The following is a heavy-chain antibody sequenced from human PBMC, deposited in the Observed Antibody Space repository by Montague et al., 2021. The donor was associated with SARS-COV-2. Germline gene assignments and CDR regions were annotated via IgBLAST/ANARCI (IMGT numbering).Heavy chain of an antibody. CDR2: IYYSGST. J-gene: IGHJ6*02. V-gene: IGHV4-39*07. CDR1: GGSISSSSYY. Sequence: SETLSLTCTVSGGSISSSSYYWGWIRQPPGKGLEWIGSIYYSGSTYYNPSLKSRVTISVDTSKNQFSLKLSSVTAADTAVYYCARVGRQQLVRLSGIDVWGQETTVTVSS. CDR3: ARVGRQQLVRLSGIDV. D-gene: IGHD6-13*01.